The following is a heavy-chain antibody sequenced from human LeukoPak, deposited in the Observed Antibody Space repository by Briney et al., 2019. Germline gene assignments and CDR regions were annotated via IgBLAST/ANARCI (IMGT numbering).Heavy chain of an antibody. Sequence: GGSLRLSCAASGFTVSSNYMSWVRQAPGKGLEWVSVIYSGGSTYYADSVKGRFTISRDNSKNTLYLQMNSLRAEDTAVYYCAKEGYYDSSGYYYHFDAFDIWGQGTMVTVSS. J-gene: IGHJ3*02. CDR2: IYSGGST. CDR1: GFTVSSNY. D-gene: IGHD3-22*01. V-gene: IGHV3-66*01. CDR3: AKEGYYDSSGYYYHFDAFDI.